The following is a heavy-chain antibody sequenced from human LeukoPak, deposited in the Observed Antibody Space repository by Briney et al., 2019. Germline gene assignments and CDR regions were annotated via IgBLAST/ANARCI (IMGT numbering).Heavy chain of an antibody. CDR3: ARESGYYDFWSGQMVFYYMDV. J-gene: IGHJ6*03. V-gene: IGHV4-59*11. CDR2: IYYSGST. D-gene: IGHD3-3*01. CDR1: GGSISSHY. Sequence: SETLSLTCTVSGGSISSHYWSWIRQLPGKGLEWIGYIYYSGSTNYNPSLKSRVTISVDTSKNQFSLKLSSVTAADTAVYYCARESGYYDFWSGQMVFYYMDVWGKGTTVTVSS.